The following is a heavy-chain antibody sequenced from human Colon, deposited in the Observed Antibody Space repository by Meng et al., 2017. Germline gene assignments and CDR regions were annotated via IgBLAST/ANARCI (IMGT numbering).Heavy chain of an antibody. CDR2: IYHSGST. Sequence: GQWQKSGPGVGEPSGTLSLTCGVSGGSNSSSNWWGWVRPPPGMGLEWIGEIYHSGSTNYNPSLKSRVTISVYKSKNQFSLKLSSVTAADTAVYYCARVRIYGLSDYWGQGTLVTVFS. J-gene: IGHJ4*02. D-gene: IGHD4-17*01. V-gene: IGHV4-4*02. CDR3: ARVRIYGLSDY. CDR1: GGSNSSSNW.